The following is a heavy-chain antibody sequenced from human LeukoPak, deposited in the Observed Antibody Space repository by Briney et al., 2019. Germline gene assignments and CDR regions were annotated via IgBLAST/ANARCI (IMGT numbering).Heavy chain of an antibody. D-gene: IGHD3-10*01. CDR1: GFTFSSYW. CDR3: AKSPQSGAGSGKDI. J-gene: IGHJ3*02. CDR2: IKQDGSEK. Sequence: GGSLRLSCAASGFTFSSYWMSWVRQAPGKGLEWVANIKQDGSEKYYVDSVKGRFTISRDNAKNSLYLQMNSLRAEDTAVYYCAKSPQSGAGSGKDIWGQGTMVTVSS. V-gene: IGHV3-7*03.